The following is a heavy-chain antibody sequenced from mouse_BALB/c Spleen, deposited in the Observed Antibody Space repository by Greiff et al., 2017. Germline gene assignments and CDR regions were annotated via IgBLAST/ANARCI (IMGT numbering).Heavy chain of an antibody. Sequence: LQPGAELVKPGAPVKISCKASGYSFTSYWMHWVKQRPGQGLEWIGMIDPSDSETRLNQKFKDKATLTVDKSSSTAYMQLSSPTSEDSAVYYCASGGSYAMDYWGQGTSVTVSS. CDR2: IDPSDSET. CDR1: GYSFTSYW. CDR3: ASGGSYAMDY. V-gene: IGHV1-69*02. J-gene: IGHJ4*01.